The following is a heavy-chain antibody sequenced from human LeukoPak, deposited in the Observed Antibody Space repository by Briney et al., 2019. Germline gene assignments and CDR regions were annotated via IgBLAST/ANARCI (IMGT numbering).Heavy chain of an antibody. CDR1: GFTFSDYD. Sequence: GGSLRLSCTASGFTFSDYDMSWVRQAPGKGLEWVSGISGGGGGTYYADSVKGRFTISRDNSKNTLHLQMNSLRAEDTAVYFCAKKVPGAAPFDNWGQGTLVTVSS. CDR2: ISGGGGGT. J-gene: IGHJ4*02. D-gene: IGHD2-2*01. CDR3: AKKVPGAAPFDN. V-gene: IGHV3-23*01.